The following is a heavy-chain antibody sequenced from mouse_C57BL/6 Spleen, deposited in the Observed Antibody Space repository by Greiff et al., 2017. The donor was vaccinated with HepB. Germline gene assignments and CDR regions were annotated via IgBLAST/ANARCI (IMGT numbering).Heavy chain of an antibody. V-gene: IGHV3-6*01. CDR1: GYSITSGYY. CDR2: ISYDGSN. J-gene: IGHJ2*01. CDR3: AREKRDFDY. Sequence: EVQLQESGPGLVKPSQSLSLTCSVTGYSITSGYYWNWIRQFPGNKLEWMGYISYDGSNNYNPSLKNRISITRDTSKNQFFLKLNSVTTEDTATYDCAREKRDFDYWGQGTTLTVSS.